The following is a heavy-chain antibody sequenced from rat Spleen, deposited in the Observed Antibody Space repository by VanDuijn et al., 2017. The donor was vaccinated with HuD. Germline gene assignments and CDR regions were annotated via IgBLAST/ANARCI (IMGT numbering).Heavy chain of an antibody. CDR2: ISTSGGST. Sequence: EVQLVESGGGLVQPGRSMKLSCAASGFTFSSFPMAWVRQAPTKGLEWVATISTSGGSTYYRDSVKGRFTISRDNAKSTLYLQMNSLRSEDTATYYCTRETPYFDYWGQGVMVTVSS. V-gene: IGHV5-46*01. CDR3: TRETPYFDY. CDR1: GFTFSSFP. J-gene: IGHJ2*01.